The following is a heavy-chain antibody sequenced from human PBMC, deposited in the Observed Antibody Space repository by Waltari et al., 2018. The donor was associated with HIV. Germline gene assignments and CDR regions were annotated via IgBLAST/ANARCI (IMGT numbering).Heavy chain of an antibody. Sequence: EVQLVESGGGSVQPGRSLRLSCTASGITFDDYAMPWVRPPPGKGLECVSGISWKRGDIAYEDSVKGRFTISRDNTKNSLFLQMNSVRVEDTALYYCVKDGASTIFGVLNGMDVWGQGTTVTVSS. CDR3: VKDGASTIFGVLNGMDV. D-gene: IGHD3-3*01. J-gene: IGHJ6*02. V-gene: IGHV3-9*01. CDR2: ISWKRGDI. CDR1: GITFDDYA.